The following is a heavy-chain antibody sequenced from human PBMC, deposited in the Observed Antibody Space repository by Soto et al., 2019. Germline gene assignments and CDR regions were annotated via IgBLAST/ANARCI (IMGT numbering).Heavy chain of an antibody. D-gene: IGHD5-12*01. V-gene: IGHV3-13*04. CDR2: IGTAGDT. CDR3: ARVGRLRFFDY. Sequence: GGSLRLSCAASGFPFSSYDMHWVRQATGKGLEWVSSIGTAGDTYYPGSVKGRFTISRENAKNSLYLQMNSLRAADTAVYYCARVGRLRFFDYWGQGTLVTVSS. CDR1: GFPFSSYD. J-gene: IGHJ4*02.